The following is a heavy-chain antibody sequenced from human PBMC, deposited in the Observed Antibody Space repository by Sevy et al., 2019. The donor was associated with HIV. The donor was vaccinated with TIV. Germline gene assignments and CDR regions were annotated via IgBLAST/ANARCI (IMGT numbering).Heavy chain of an antibody. Sequence: RGSLRLSCAASGFTFSSYDMNWVRQAPGRGLEWVSYISSSRSSIYYADSVKGRFTISRDNPKNSLYLEMNSLRVEDTAVYYCARDLPGDTRMDVWGQGTTVTVSS. CDR1: GFTFSSYD. CDR2: ISSSRSSI. J-gene: IGHJ6*02. CDR3: ARDLPGDTRMDV. V-gene: IGHV3-48*03. D-gene: IGHD3-22*01.